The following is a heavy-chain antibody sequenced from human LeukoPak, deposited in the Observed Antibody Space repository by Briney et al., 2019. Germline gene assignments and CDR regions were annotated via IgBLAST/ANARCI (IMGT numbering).Heavy chain of an antibody. V-gene: IGHV3-23*01. Sequence: PGGSLRLSCAASGFTFSSYAMSWVRQAPGKGLEWFSAISGSSGSTYYADSVKGRFTISRDNSKNTLYLQMNSLRAEDTAVYYCAKGDYYYYGMDVWGQGTTVTVSS. CDR2: ISGSSGST. CDR1: GFTFSSYA. CDR3: AKGDYYYYGMDV. J-gene: IGHJ6*02.